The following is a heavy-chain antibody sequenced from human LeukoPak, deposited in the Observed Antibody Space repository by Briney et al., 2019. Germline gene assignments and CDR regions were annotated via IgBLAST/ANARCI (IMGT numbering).Heavy chain of an antibody. V-gene: IGHV3-7*01. J-gene: IGHJ1*01. CDR2: IKRDGSGK. CDR3: ARDPPFYYDSSGPPGY. CDR1: GFTFSSHW. D-gene: IGHD3-22*01. Sequence: GGSLRLSCAASGFTFSSHWMSWVRQGPGKGLEWVSSIKRDGSGKCYVDSVKGRFTISRDNAKNSLYLQLNRLRAEDTAVYYCARDPPFYYDSSGPPGYWGQATLVTVSS.